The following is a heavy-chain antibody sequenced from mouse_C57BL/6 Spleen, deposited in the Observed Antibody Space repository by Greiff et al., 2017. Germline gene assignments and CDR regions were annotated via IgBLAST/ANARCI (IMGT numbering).Heavy chain of an antibody. J-gene: IGHJ4*01. V-gene: IGHV1-69*01. CDR3: ARPRYDYDEMDY. Sequence: QVQLQQPGAELVMPGASVKLSCKASGYTFTSYWMHWVKQRPGQGLEWIGEIDPSDSFTNYNQKFKGTSTLTVDKSSSTAYRQLSSLTSEYSAVYYCARPRYDYDEMDYWGQGTSVTVYS. D-gene: IGHD2-4*01. CDR1: GYTFTSYW. CDR2: IDPSDSFT.